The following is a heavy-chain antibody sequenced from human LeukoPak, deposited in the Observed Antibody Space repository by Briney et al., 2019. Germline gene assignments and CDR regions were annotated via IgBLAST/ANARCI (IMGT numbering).Heavy chain of an antibody. D-gene: IGHD1-14*01. CDR2: IYHTTT. V-gene: IGHV4-59*01. Sequence: PSETLSLTCTVSGGSMSTYFWTWVRQSPGKGLEWVGYIYHTTTTYNPSLKRRVTISADMSQNQFSLKVTSVTAAATAVYYCARNFPGRTEDVWGKGTTVIVSS. CDR1: GGSMSTYF. CDR3: ARNFPGRTEDV. J-gene: IGHJ6*04.